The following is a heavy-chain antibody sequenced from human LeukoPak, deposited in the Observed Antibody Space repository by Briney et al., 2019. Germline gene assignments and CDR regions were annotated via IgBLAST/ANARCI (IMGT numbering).Heavy chain of an antibody. CDR1: GGSVSNSLYY. Sequence: KSSETLSLTCTVSGGSVSNSLYYWSWIRQPPGKGLEWIGYIYYNGDTNYNPSLKSRVIISIDTSSNQFSLRLNSMTAADTAVYYCARPNSVVVTAVWGWFDPWGQGTLVTVSS. CDR2: IYYNGDT. J-gene: IGHJ5*02. D-gene: IGHD2-21*02. CDR3: ARPNSVVVTAVWGWFDP. V-gene: IGHV4-61*01.